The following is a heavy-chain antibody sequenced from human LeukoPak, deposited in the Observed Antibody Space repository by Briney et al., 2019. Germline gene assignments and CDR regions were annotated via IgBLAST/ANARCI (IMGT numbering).Heavy chain of an antibody. CDR3: AKEFTKE. V-gene: IGHV3-23*01. D-gene: IGHD1-1*01. CDR1: GFTFSTYG. CDR2: ISSSGDSA. J-gene: IGHJ4*02. Sequence: GGSLRLSCAASGFTFSTYGMSWVRQAPGKGLEWVSGISSSGDSAYYADSVEGRFTISRDNSKSTLFLQMNSLRAEDTALYYCAKEFTKEWGQGTLVTVSS.